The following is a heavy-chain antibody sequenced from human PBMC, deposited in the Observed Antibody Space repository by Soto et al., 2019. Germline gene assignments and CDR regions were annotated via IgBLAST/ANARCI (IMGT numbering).Heavy chain of an antibody. CDR1: GFTVSSNY. J-gene: IGHJ4*02. D-gene: IGHD6-19*01. CDR2: IYSGGST. Sequence: EVQLVESGGGLVQPGGSLRLSCAASGFTVSSNYMSWVRQAPGKGLEWVSVIYSGGSTYYADSVKGRFTISRDNSKNKLYLQMNSLRAEDTAVYYCARQKAGTFHFDYWGQGTLVTVSS. CDR3: ARQKAGTFHFDY. V-gene: IGHV3-66*04.